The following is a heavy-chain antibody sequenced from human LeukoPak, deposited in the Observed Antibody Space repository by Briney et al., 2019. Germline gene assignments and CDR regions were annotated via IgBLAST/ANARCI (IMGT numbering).Heavy chain of an antibody. CDR2: IGGRGTIT. CDR1: GFTFSSYA. Sequence: PGGSLRLSCAASGFTFSSYAVSWVRQAPGKGLEWVSAIGGRGTITYYADSVKGRFTISKDNSKNTLYLQMNSLRAEDTAVYYCAKDDDYVEYGYYFDFWGQGTLVTVSS. CDR3: AKDDDYVEYGYYFDF. D-gene: IGHD4-17*01. V-gene: IGHV3-23*01. J-gene: IGHJ4*02.